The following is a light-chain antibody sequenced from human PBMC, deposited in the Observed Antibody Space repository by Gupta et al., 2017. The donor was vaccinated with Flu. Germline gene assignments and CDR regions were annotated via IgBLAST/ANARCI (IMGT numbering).Light chain of an antibody. J-gene: IGKJ3*01. CDR3: QQRSNWPIFT. CDR2: DAS. CDR1: QSVSSY. V-gene: IGKV3-11*01. Sequence: PGERATLSCRASQSVSSYLAWYQQKPGQAPRLLIYDASNRAPGIPARFSGSGSGTDFTLTISSLEPEDFAVYYCQQRSNWPIFTFGPGTKVDIK.